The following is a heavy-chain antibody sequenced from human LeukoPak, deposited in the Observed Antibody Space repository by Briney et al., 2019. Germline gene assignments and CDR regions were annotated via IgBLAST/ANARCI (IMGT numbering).Heavy chain of an antibody. CDR2: ISGSSSTI. V-gene: IGHV3-48*02. CDR1: GFTFSSRS. Sequence: GGSLRLSCAASGFTFSSRSMNWVRQAPGKGPEWVSYISGSSSTIYYAESVRGRFTISRDNAKNSLYLQMNSLRDEDTAVYYCARGGSSAWYDHFDYWGQGTLVTVSS. J-gene: IGHJ4*02. D-gene: IGHD6-19*01. CDR3: ARGGSSAWYDHFDY.